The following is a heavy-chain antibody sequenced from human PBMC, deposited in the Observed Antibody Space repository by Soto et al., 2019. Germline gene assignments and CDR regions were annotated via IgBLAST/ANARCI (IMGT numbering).Heavy chain of an antibody. Sequence: EVQLLESGGGLVQPGGSLRLSCAASGFTFSSYGMSWVRQAPGEGLEWVSGMSGSGGSTYYADSVKGRFTISRDNSKSTLELQMYSLRAEDTAVYYCAKTGPGYSYGYYFDSGGQGTLVTVSS. CDR3: AKTGPGYSYGYYFDS. D-gene: IGHD5-18*01. CDR1: GFTFSSYG. J-gene: IGHJ4*02. CDR2: MSGSGGST. V-gene: IGHV3-23*01.